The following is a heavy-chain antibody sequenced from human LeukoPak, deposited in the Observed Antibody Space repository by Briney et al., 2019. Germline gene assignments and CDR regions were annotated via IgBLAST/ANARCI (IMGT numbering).Heavy chain of an antibody. V-gene: IGHV1-18*01. CDR3: ARDASSIAVAGTLDY. CDR2: ISAYNGNT. CDR1: GYTFTSYG. J-gene: IGHJ4*02. D-gene: IGHD6-19*01. Sequence: ASVKVSCKAPGYTFTSYGISWVRQAPGQGLEWMGWISAYNGNTNYAQKLQGRVTMTTDTSTSTAYMELRSLRSDDTAVYYCARDASSIAVAGTLDYWGQGTLVTVSS.